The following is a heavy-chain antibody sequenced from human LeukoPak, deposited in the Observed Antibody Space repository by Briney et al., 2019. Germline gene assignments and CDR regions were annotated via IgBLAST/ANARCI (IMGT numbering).Heavy chain of an antibody. CDR3: AKDVAGSGTDY. D-gene: IGHD6-13*01. V-gene: IGHV3-23*01. CDR2: IGGGGST. J-gene: IGHJ4*02. CDR1: GFTFSSYA. Sequence: GESLRLSCAASGFTFSSYAMRWVRQAPGKGLEWVSSIGGGGSTYYADSVKGRFTISKDNSKNTLYLQLNNVRAEDTAVYYCAKDVAGSGTDYWGQGTLVTVSS.